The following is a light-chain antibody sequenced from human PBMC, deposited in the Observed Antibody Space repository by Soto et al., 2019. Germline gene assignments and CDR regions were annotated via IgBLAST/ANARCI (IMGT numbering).Light chain of an antibody. CDR2: SHN. Sequence: QPVLTQSPSASGTPGQRVTISCSGSSSNIGSNTVNWYLQLPGTAPKLLIYSHNQRPSGVPDRFSGSKSGTSASLAISGLQSEDEADYYCAAWDDSLNGRFVFGTGTKLTVL. CDR3: AAWDDSLNGRFV. J-gene: IGLJ1*01. V-gene: IGLV1-44*01. CDR1: SSNIGSNT.